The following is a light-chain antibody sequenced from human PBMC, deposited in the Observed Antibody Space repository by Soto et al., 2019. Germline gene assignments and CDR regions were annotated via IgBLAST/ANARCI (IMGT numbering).Light chain of an antibody. CDR3: QQFGSSLT. CDR1: QTVSSSY. CDR2: GAS. V-gene: IGKV3-20*01. Sequence: EIVLTQSPGILSLSPGERATLSCRASQTVSSSYLGWYQQKPGQAPRLLIYGASSRATGVPDRFSGSGSGTDFTLTITRLEPEDFAVYYCQQFGSSLTVGGGTKVDIK. J-gene: IGKJ4*01.